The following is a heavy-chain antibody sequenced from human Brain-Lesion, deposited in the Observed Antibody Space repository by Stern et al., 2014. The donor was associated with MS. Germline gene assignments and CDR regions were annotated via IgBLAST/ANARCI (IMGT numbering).Heavy chain of an antibody. Sequence: QLQLQESGPGLVKPSQTLPLTCTVSGASIGGGDYYWSLIRQPPGKGLGWSGHIYYSGTTYYKASLKSRVTISLDTSKNQFSLNLSSVTAADTAVYYCAGAIGKYELLEAFDMWGQGTKVTVSS. J-gene: IGHJ3*02. V-gene: IGHV4-30-4*01. CDR2: IYYSGTT. CDR1: GASIGGGDYY. D-gene: IGHD2-2*01. CDR3: AGAIGKYELLEAFDM.